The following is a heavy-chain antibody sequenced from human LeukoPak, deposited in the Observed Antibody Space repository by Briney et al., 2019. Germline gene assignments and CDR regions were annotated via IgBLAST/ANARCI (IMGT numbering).Heavy chain of an antibody. CDR2: IYYSGST. V-gene: IGHV4-39*07. Sequence: PSETLSLTCTVSGGSISSGSYYWGWIRQPPGKGLEWIGSIYYSGSTHYNPSLKSRVTISVDTSKNQYSLKLSSVTAADTAVYYCARGRYNWSYWGQGTLVTVSS. J-gene: IGHJ4*02. D-gene: IGHD1-20*01. CDR3: ARGRYNWSY. CDR1: GGSISSGSYY.